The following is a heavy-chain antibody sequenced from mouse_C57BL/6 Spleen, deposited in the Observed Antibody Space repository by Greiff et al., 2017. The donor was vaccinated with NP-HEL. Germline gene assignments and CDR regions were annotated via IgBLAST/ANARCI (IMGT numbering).Heavy chain of an antibody. CDR3: TTAYGNSWFAY. J-gene: IGHJ3*01. Sequence: VQLKQSGAELVRPGASVKLSCTASGFNIKDYYMHWVKQRPEQGLEWIGRIDPEDGDTEYAPKFQGKATMTADTSSNTAYLQLSSLTSEDTAVYYCTTAYGNSWFAYWGQGTLVTVSA. D-gene: IGHD2-1*01. CDR2: IDPEDGDT. V-gene: IGHV14-1*01. CDR1: GFNIKDYY.